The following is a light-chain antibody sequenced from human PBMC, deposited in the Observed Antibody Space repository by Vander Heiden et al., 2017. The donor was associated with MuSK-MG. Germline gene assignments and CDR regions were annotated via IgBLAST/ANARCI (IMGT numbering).Light chain of an antibody. CDR1: QSVLYSSNNKNY. CDR3: QQDDSTPRT. J-gene: IGKJ1*01. Sequence: LVMTQSPDSLAVSLGERATINCKSSQSVLYSSNNKNYLAWYQQKPGQPPKLLIYWASTRESGVPDRFSGSGSGTDFTLTISSLQAEDVAVYYCQQDDSTPRTFGQGTKVEIK. V-gene: IGKV4-1*01. CDR2: WAS.